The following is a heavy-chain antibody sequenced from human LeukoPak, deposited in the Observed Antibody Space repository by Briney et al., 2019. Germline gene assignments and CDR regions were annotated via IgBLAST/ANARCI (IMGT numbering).Heavy chain of an antibody. CDR2: INHSGST. Sequence: SETLSLTCAVYGGSFSGYYWSWIRQPPGKGLEWIGEINHSGSTNYNPSLKSRVTISVDTSKNQFSLKLSSVTAADTAVYYCARAHYVWGGYRYTRWFDPWGQGTLVTVSS. V-gene: IGHV4-34*01. J-gene: IGHJ5*02. D-gene: IGHD3-16*02. CDR3: ARAHYVWGGYRYTRWFDP. CDR1: GGSFSGYY.